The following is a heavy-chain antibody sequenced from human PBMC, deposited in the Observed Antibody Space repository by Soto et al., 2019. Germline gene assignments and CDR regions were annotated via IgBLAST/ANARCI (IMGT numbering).Heavy chain of an antibody. CDR2: ISYDGSNK. CDR1: GFTFSSYG. Sequence: GGSLRLSCAASGFTFSSYGMHWVRQAPGKELEWVAVISYDGSNKYYADSVKGRFTISRDNSKNTLYLQMNSLRAEDTAVYYCAKDLGSSWYKGGDYWGQGTLVTVSS. D-gene: IGHD6-13*01. CDR3: AKDLGSSWYKGGDY. J-gene: IGHJ4*02. V-gene: IGHV3-30*18.